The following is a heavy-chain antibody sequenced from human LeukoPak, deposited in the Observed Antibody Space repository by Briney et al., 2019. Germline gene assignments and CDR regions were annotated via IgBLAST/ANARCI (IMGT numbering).Heavy chain of an antibody. CDR3: AKDVGPAVGGVDY. V-gene: IGHV3-30*18. Sequence: GRSLRLSCAASGFTFSSYGMHWVRQAPGKGLEWVAVISYDESNKFYADSVKGRFTISRDNAKNSLYLQMNRLRAEDTALYYCAKDVGPAVGGVDYWGQGTLVTVSS. D-gene: IGHD6-19*01. CDR1: GFTFSSYG. J-gene: IGHJ4*02. CDR2: ISYDESNK.